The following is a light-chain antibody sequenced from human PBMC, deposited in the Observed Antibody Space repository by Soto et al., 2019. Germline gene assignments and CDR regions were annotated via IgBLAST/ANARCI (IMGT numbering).Light chain of an antibody. V-gene: IGKV1-27*01. CDR3: QKYDSAPLT. Sequence: DVQMTQSPSSLSASVGDRVTITCRASQAISNYLAWYQQKPGKVPKLLIYSAYSLQSSVPSRFSGSGSGTDFTLTISRLQPEDVATYYCQKYDSAPLTFGGGTKVEIK. J-gene: IGKJ4*01. CDR1: QAISNY. CDR2: SAY.